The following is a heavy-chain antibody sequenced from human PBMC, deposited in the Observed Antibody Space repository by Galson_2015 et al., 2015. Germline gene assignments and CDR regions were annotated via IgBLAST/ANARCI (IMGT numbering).Heavy chain of an antibody. CDR2: INAGNGYT. J-gene: IGHJ3*02. CDR3: AREGLDAFDI. CDR1: GYTFTTYT. V-gene: IGHV1-3*01. Sequence: SVKVSCKASGYTFTTYTTHWVRQAPGQGLEWMGWINAGNGYTKHSQKFQGRVTITRDTSASTAYMELSSLRSEDTAVYYCAREGLDAFDIWGQGTMVTVSS.